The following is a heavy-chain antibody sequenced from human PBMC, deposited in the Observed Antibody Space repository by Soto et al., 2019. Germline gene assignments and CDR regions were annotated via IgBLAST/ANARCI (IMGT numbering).Heavy chain of an antibody. D-gene: IGHD1-1*01. Sequence: LRLSCAASGFIFSSYGMHWVRQAPGKGLEWVAVISYDGINKYYSDSVKGRFTISRDNSKNTLYLQMNSLRAEGTAVYYCAKSVYNWNDGFFDYWGQGTLVTVSS. CDR3: AKSVYNWNDGFFDY. V-gene: IGHV3-30*18. J-gene: IGHJ4*02. CDR1: GFIFSSYG. CDR2: ISYDGINK.